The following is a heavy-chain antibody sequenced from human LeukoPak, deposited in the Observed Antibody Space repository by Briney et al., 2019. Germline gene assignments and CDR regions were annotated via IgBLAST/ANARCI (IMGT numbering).Heavy chain of an antibody. V-gene: IGHV3-21*01. CDR3: ARVARSSQVY. J-gene: IGHJ4*02. D-gene: IGHD6-6*01. CDR2: ISSSSSYI. Sequence: GGSLRLSCAASGFTFSSYSMTWVRQAPGKGLEWVSPISSSSSYIYYADSVKGRFTISRDNAKNSLYLQMNSLRAEDTAVYYCARVARSSQVYWGQGTLVTVSS. CDR1: GFTFSSYS.